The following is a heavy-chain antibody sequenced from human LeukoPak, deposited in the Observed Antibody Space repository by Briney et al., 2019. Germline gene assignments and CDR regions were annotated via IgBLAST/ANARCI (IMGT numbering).Heavy chain of an antibody. V-gene: IGHV1-18*01. D-gene: IGHD3-3*01. CDR2: ISAYNGNT. Sequence: ASVKVSCKASGYTFTSYGISWVRQAPGQGLEWMGWISAYNGNTNYAQKLQGRVTMTTDTSTSTAYMELRSLRSDDTAVYYCARSPYYDFWSGPPTDAFDIWGQGTMVTVSS. J-gene: IGHJ3*02. CDR3: ARSPYYDFWSGPPTDAFDI. CDR1: GYTFTSYG.